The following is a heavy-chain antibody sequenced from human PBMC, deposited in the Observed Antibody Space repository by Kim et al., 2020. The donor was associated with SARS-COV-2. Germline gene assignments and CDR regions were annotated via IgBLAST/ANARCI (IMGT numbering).Heavy chain of an antibody. J-gene: IGHJ4*02. Sequence: ASVKVSCKASGYTFTSYYMHWVRQAPGQGLEWMGIINPSGGSTSYAQKFQGRVTMTRDTSTSTVYMELSSLRSEDTAVYYCAKSFGVYYDSSGYYHDSLDYWGQGTLVTVSS. D-gene: IGHD3-22*01. CDR1: GYTFTSYY. V-gene: IGHV1-46*01. CDR2: INPSGGST. CDR3: AKSFGVYYDSSGYYHDSLDY.